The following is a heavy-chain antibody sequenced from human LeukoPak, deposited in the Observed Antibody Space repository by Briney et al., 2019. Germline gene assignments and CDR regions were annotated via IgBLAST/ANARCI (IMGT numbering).Heavy chain of an antibody. Sequence: GGSLRLSCAASGFTFSSYWVSWVRQAPGKGLEWVANIKQDGSDKYYVDSVKGRFTISRDNAKNTLYLQMKSLRDEDTAVYYCARDPRVFDLWGRGTLVTVSS. J-gene: IGHJ2*01. CDR1: GFTFSSYW. CDR3: ARDPRVFDL. CDR2: IKQDGSDK. V-gene: IGHV3-7*04.